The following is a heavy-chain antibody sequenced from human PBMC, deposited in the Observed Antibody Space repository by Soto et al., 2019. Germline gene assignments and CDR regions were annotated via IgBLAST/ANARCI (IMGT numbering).Heavy chain of an antibody. Sequence: PSETLSLTCTVSGSSISSYYWSWIRQPAGKGLEWIGRIYTSGSTNYNPSLKSRVTMSVDTSKTQSSLQLSSVSAADTCVYYCGTSIVARPPDYYYYYGMAVGGQGTTVTVSS. V-gene: IGHV4-4*07. CDR2: IYTSGST. D-gene: IGHD6-6*01. J-gene: IGHJ6*02. CDR1: GSSISSYY. CDR3: GTSIVARPPDYYYYYGMAV.